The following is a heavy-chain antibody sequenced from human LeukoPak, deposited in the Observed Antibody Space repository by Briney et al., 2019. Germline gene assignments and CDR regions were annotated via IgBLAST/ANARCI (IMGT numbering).Heavy chain of an antibody. D-gene: IGHD3-10*01. CDR2: INHSGST. CDR1: GGSFSGYY. CDR3: ARHGYYYGSGSYLR. Sequence: PSETLSLTCAVYGGSFSGYYWSWIRQPPGKGLEWIGEINHSGSTNYNSSLKSRVTISVDTSKDQFSLKLSSVTAADTAVYYCARHGYYYGSGSYLRWGQGTLVTVSS. V-gene: IGHV4-34*01. J-gene: IGHJ4*02.